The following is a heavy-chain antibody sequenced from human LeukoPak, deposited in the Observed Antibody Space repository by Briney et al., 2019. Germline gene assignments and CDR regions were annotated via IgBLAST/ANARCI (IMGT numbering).Heavy chain of an antibody. CDR1: GCSISSYY. D-gene: IGHD3-22*01. V-gene: IGHV4-59*10. CDR2: IYTSGST. CDR3: ARYGVNYYDSSGYDM. J-gene: IGHJ4*02. Sequence: SETLSLTSTVYGCSISSYYWSWIRQPAGKGLEWIGRIYTSGSTNYNPSLKSRATMSVDTSKNQFSLKLSSVTAADTAVYYCARYGVNYYDSSGYDMWGRGTLVTVS.